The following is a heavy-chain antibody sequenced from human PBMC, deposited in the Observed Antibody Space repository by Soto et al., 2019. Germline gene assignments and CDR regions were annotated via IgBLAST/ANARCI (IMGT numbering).Heavy chain of an antibody. CDR1: GYTFPSYY. V-gene: IGHV1-3*01. CDR3: ARDVLAEYSSSYYFDY. J-gene: IGHJ4*02. D-gene: IGHD6-6*01. Sequence: ASVKVSCKASGYTFPSYYMHWVRQAPGQRLEWMGWINAGNGNTKYSQKFQGRVTITRDTSASTAYMELSSLRSEDTAVYYCARDVLAEYSSSYYFDYWGQGTLVTVSS. CDR2: INAGNGNT.